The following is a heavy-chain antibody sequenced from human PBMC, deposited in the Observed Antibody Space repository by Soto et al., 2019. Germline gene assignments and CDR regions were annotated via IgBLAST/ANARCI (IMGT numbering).Heavy chain of an antibody. V-gene: IGHV3-15*07. D-gene: IGHD3-22*01. J-gene: IGHJ4*02. CDR3: TTDPVTMIVVVPSSG. Sequence: GGSLRLSCAASGFTFSTYDMHWVRQATGRGLEWVGRIKSKTDGGTTDYAAPVKGRFTISRDDSKNTLYLQMNSLKTEDTAVYYCTTDPVTMIVVVPSSGWGQGTLVTVAS. CDR2: IKSKTDGGTT. CDR1: GFTFSTYD.